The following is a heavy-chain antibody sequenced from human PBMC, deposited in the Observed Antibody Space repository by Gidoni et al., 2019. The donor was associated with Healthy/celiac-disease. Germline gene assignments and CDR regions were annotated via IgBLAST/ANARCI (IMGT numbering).Heavy chain of an antibody. CDR2: IIPILGIA. J-gene: IGHJ4*02. CDR1: GGTFSSYA. V-gene: IGHV1-69*04. D-gene: IGHD1-20*01. Sequence: QVQLVQSGAQVTKLGSAVKVSCNAAGGTFSSYAISWVRQAPGQGLEWIGRIIPILGIANYAQKFQGRVTITADKSTSTAYMELSSMRSEDTAVYYCARDWYNWYDDGVEDYWGQGTLVTLSS. CDR3: ARDWYNWYDDGVEDY.